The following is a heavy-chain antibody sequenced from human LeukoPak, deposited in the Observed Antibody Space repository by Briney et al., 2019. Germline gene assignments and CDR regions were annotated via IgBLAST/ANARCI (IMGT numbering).Heavy chain of an antibody. D-gene: IGHD6-19*01. J-gene: IGHJ4*02. CDR1: GGSISNYY. V-gene: IGHV4-59*01. CDR2: IYYSGNT. CDR3: ARALSGWYDPSHFDY. Sequence: SETLSLTCTVSGGSISNYYWSWIRQPPGKGLEWIGYIYYSGNTNYKPSLKSRVIISVDTSKNQFSLKLSSVTAADTAVYYCARALSGWYDPSHFDYWGQGTLVTVSS.